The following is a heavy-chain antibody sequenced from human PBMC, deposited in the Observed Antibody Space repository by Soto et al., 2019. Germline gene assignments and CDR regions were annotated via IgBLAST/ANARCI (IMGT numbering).Heavy chain of an antibody. CDR3: ARCFGLGSTSCYHWFDP. Sequence: SETRSLTCAVYGGSFSGYYWSWIRQPPGKGLEWIGEINHSGSTNYNPSLKSRVTISVDTSKNQFSLKLSSVTAADTAVYYCARCFGLGSTSCYHWFDPWGQGTLVTVSS. J-gene: IGHJ5*02. CDR2: INHSGST. CDR1: GGSFSGYY. V-gene: IGHV4-34*01. D-gene: IGHD2-2*01.